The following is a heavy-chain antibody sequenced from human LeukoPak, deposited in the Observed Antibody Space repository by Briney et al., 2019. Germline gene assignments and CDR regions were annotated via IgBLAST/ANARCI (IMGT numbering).Heavy chain of an antibody. CDR2: INTNTGNP. V-gene: IGHV7-4-1*02. CDR3: ARRIAASSS. D-gene: IGHD6-13*01. J-gene: IGHJ5*02. CDR1: GYTFTSDA. Sequence: GASVNVSCTASGYTFTSDATNWVRQAPGQGLEWMGWINTNTGNPTYAQGFTGRFVFSLDTSVSTAYLQISSLKADDTAVYYCARRIAASSSWGQGTLVIVSS.